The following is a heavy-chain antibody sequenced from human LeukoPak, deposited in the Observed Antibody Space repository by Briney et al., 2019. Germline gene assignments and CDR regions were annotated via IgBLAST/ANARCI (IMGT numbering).Heavy chain of an antibody. CDR3: ARGVYIAAAQYAY. CDR2: IYYSGTT. V-gene: IGHV4-59*01. J-gene: IGHJ4*02. Sequence: SETLSLTCAVYGGSFSGYYWSWIRQPPGKGLEWIGYIYYSGTTNYNPSLRSRVTISVDTSKNQFSLKLSSVTAADTAVYYCARGVYIAAAQYAYWGQGTLVTVSS. D-gene: IGHD6-13*01. CDR1: GGSFSGYY.